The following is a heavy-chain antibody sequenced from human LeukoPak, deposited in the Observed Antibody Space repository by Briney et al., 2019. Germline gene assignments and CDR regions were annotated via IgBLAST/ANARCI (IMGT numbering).Heavy chain of an antibody. Sequence: PGGSLRLSCAASGFTFSGYSMNWVRQAPGKGLEWVAYISTTSDNIYYADSVKGRFTISRDNAKNSLNLQMNSLRAEDTAVYYCARDYNPRMASGWYFGGGVGAFDIWGQGTMVTVSS. CDR2: ISTTSDNI. D-gene: IGHD6-19*01. J-gene: IGHJ3*02. CDR1: GFTFSGYS. V-gene: IGHV3-48*01. CDR3: ARDYNPRMASGWYFGGGVGAFDI.